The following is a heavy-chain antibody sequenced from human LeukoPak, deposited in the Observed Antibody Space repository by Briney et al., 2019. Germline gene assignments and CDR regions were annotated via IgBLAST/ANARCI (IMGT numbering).Heavy chain of an antibody. D-gene: IGHD2-21*01. J-gene: IGHJ4*02. V-gene: IGHV1-69*01. CDR2: IIPIFGTA. CDR1: GGTFSSYA. Sequence: ASVKVSCKASGGTFSSYAISWVRQAPGQGLELMGGIIPIFGTANYAQKFQGRVTITADESTSTAYMELSSLRSEDTAVYYCARAAYYPLGGDDYWGQGTLVTVSS. CDR3: ARAAYYPLGGDDY.